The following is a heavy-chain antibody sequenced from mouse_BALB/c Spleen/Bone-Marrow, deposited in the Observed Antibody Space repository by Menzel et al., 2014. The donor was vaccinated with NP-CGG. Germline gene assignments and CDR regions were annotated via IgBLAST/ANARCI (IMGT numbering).Heavy chain of an antibody. V-gene: IGHV1-7*01. CDR1: GYNFISYW. CDR3: ARNYDYDGGYYAMDY. D-gene: IGHD2-4*01. CDR2: INPSTGYT. J-gene: IGHJ4*01. Sequence: QVQLQQSGAELAKPGASVKMSCKASGYNFISYWMHWVKQRPGQGLEWIGYINPSTGYTKYNQKFKDKATLTADKSSGKAYMQLSSLTSEDSAVYYCARNYDYDGGYYAMDYWGQGTSVTGSS.